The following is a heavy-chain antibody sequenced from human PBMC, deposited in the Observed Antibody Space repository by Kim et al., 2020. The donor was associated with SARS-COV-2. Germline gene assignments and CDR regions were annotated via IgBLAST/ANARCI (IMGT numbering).Heavy chain of an antibody. CDR3: ARDPWGLEWGAFDI. D-gene: IGHD1-1*01. J-gene: IGHJ3*02. V-gene: IGHV4-59*01. Sequence: SETLSLTCTVSGDSISSYYWSWIRQPPGKGLEWIGFIHYSGNTYYNASLKSRVTISLDTSKNQFSLKLTSVTAADTAVYYCARDPWGLEWGAFDIWGQGTLVTVSS. CDR2: IHYSGNT. CDR1: GDSISSYY.